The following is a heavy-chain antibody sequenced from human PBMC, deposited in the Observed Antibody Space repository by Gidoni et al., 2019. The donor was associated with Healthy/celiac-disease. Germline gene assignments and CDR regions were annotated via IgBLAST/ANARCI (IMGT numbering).Heavy chain of an antibody. CDR3: ARKLRDAYYYYYMDV. Sequence: QVQLQASGPGLVQPSQTLSLTCTVSGGSLSRGGYYWRWIRQHPGKGLEWIGYIYYSGSTYYNPSLKSRVTISVDTSKNQFSLKLSSVTAADTAVYYCARKLRDAYYYYYMDVWGKGTTVTVSS. J-gene: IGHJ6*03. V-gene: IGHV4-31*03. D-gene: IGHD4-17*01. CDR1: GGSLSRGGYY. CDR2: IYYSGST.